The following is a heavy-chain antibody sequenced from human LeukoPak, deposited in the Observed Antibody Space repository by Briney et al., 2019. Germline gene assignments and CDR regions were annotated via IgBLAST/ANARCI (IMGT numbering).Heavy chain of an antibody. J-gene: IGHJ4*02. CDR3: ARSLNPVAGGYYFDY. Sequence: SETLSLTCTVSGYSICSGYYWGWIRQPPGKGLEWIGSIYHSGSTYYNPSLKSRGTISVDTFKNHFSLKVSSVTAADTAVYYCARSLNPVAGGYYFDYWGQGTLVTVSS. CDR2: IYHSGST. D-gene: IGHD6-19*01. CDR1: GYSICSGYY. V-gene: IGHV4-38-2*02.